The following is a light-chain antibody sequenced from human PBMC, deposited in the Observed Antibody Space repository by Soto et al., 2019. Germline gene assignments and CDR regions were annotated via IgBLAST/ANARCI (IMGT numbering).Light chain of an antibody. Sequence: QLVLTQSSSASASLGSSVKLTCTLSSGHSSYIIAWHQQQPGKAPRYLMKLEGSGSYNKGSGVPDRFSGSSSGADRYLTISNLQFEDEADYYCETWDGNTHVVFGGGTKLTVL. V-gene: IGLV4-60*02. CDR3: ETWDGNTHVV. J-gene: IGLJ2*01. CDR2: LEGSGSY. CDR1: SGHSSYI.